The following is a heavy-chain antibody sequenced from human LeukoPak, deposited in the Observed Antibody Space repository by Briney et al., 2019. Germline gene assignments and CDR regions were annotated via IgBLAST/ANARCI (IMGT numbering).Heavy chain of an antibody. J-gene: IGHJ5*02. CDR2: IYYSGST. CDR1: GGSISSYY. CDR3: ARARGYCSSTSCETTNWVDP. V-gene: IGHV4-59*01. Sequence: PSETLSLTCTVSGGSISSYYWSWIRQPPGKGLEWIGYIYYSGSTNYNPSLKSRVTISVDTSKNQFSLKLSSVTAADTAVYYCARARGYCSSTSCETTNWVDPWGQGTLVTVSS. D-gene: IGHD2-2*01.